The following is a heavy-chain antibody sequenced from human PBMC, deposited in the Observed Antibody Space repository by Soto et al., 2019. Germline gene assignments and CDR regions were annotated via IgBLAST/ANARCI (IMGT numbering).Heavy chain of an antibody. J-gene: IGHJ6*02. CDR1: GIPVSSNY. D-gene: IGHD3-10*01. CDR2: LHRGGAT. CDR3: ARDGPYYYASRMDV. V-gene: IGHV3-53*04. Sequence: EVQLVESGGGLVQPGGSRRLSCVASGIPVSSNYMTWVRQAPGKGLEWVSVLHRGGATYYANSVKGRFTISRHDSTNTLFLQMNSLTAEDTAVYYCARDGPYYYASRMDVWGQGPTVTVSS.